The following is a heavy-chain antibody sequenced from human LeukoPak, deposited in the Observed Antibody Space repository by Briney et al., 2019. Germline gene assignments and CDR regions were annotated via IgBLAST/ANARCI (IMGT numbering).Heavy chain of an antibody. D-gene: IGHD6-19*01. CDR3: ARAEYSSGWYTD. Sequence: ASVKVSCKSSGYXFSGYYMHWVRQAPGQGLKWMGWINPNSGGTKYAQKFQGRVTMTRDTSISTTYMELSRLRADDTAVYYCARAEYSSGWYTDWGQGTLVTVSS. V-gene: IGHV1-2*02. J-gene: IGHJ4*02. CDR2: INPNSGGT. CDR1: GYXFSGYY.